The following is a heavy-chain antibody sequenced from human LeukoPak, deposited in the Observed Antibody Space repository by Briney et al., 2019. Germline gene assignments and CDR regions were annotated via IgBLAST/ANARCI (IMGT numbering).Heavy chain of an antibody. CDR1: GYTFTGYY. Sequence: EASVKVSCKASGYTFTGYYMHWVRQAPGQGLEWMGWINPNSGGTNYAQKFQGRVTMTRDTSISTAYMELSRLRSDDTAVYYCARESVVVPAAMVYYYYGMDVWGQGTTVTVSS. J-gene: IGHJ6*02. CDR3: ARESVVVPAAMVYYYYGMDV. V-gene: IGHV1-2*02. D-gene: IGHD2-2*01. CDR2: INPNSGGT.